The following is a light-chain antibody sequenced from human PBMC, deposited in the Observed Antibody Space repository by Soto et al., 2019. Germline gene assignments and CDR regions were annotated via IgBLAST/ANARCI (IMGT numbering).Light chain of an antibody. CDR1: QSISSY. Sequence: DIQMTQSPSSLSASVGDRVTITCRASQSISSYLNWYQQKPGKAPKLLIYAACSLHSGVPSRFSGRVSGIDFTLTISSLQPEDFATYYCQQSYSTHYTFGQGTRREIK. CDR3: QQSYSTHYT. J-gene: IGKJ5*01. CDR2: AAC. V-gene: IGKV1-39*01.